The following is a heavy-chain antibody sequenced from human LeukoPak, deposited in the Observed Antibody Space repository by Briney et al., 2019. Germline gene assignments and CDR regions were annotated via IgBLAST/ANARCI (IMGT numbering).Heavy chain of an antibody. J-gene: IGHJ4*02. CDR1: GYTFTSYD. D-gene: IGHD6-19*01. CDR3: ARSVAEYPFVHNY. CDR2: MNPNSGNT. V-gene: IGHV1-8*01. Sequence: ASVKVSCKASGYTFTSYDINWVRQATGQGVEWMGWMNPNSGNTGYAQKFQGRVTMTRNTSISTAYMELSSLRSEDTAVYYCARSVAEYPFVHNYWGQGTLVTVSS.